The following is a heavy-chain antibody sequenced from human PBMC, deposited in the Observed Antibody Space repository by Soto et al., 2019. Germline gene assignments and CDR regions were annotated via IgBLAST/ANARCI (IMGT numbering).Heavy chain of an antibody. CDR1: GGSISSYY. Sequence: TSETLSLTCTVSGGSISSYYWSWIRQPPGKGLEWIGYIYYSGSTNYNPSLKSRVTISVDTSKNQFSLKLSSVTAADTAVYYCARVLQQAVAAKRYRLNAFDIWGQGTMVTVSS. J-gene: IGHJ3*02. D-gene: IGHD6-19*01. CDR3: ARVLQQAVAAKRYRLNAFDI. V-gene: IGHV4-59*01. CDR2: IYYSGST.